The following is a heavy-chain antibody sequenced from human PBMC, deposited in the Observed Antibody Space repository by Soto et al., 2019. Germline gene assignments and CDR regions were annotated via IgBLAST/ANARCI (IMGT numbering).Heavy chain of an antibody. CDR3: ARDYYDSSGTFPLDY. Sequence: GGSLSLSCAASGFTFSSYALHWVRQAPGKGLAWVAVISYDGSNKYYADSVKGRFTIARDNSKNTLYLQMNILRAEDTAVYYCARDYYDSSGTFPLDYWGQGTLVTVSS. CDR1: GFTFSSYA. D-gene: IGHD3-22*01. V-gene: IGHV3-30-3*01. J-gene: IGHJ4*02. CDR2: ISYDGSNK.